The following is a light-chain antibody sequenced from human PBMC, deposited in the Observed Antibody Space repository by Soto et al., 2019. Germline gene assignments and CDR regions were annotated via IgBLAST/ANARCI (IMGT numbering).Light chain of an antibody. V-gene: IGLV1-40*01. CDR2: GDT. CDR1: GSNIGAGYD. J-gene: IGLJ2*01. CDR3: QSYDNSLSGWL. Sequence: QSVLTQPPSVSGAPGQRVTISCTGSGSNIGAGYDVHWYQQLPGTAPKLLISGDTNRPSGVPDRFSGSKSGTSASLAITGLQAEDEADYYCQSYDNSLSGWLFGGGTKLTVL.